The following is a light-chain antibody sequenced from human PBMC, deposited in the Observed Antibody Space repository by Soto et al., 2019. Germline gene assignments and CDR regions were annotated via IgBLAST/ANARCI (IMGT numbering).Light chain of an antibody. J-gene: IGKJ1*01. CDR1: QSISDT. Sequence: EFVLTPSPATLSVSPGGRATLSCRASQSISDTLAWYQQKPGQAPRLLIHGASTRATGFPARFSGSGSGTDFTLTISSLQSEDFAVYYCQQYNNWPWTFGQGTKVDIK. CDR2: GAS. V-gene: IGKV3-15*01. CDR3: QQYNNWPWT.